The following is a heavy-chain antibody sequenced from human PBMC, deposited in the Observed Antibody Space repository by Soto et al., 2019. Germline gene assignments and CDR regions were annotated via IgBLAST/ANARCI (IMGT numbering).Heavy chain of an antibody. CDR3: ATSRLERRHGGYYFDY. CDR1: GYTLTELS. Sequence: ASVKVSCKVSGYTLTELSMHWVRQAPGKGLEWMGGFDPEDGETIYAQKSQGRVTMTEDTSTDTAYMELSSLRSEDTAVYYCATSRLERRHGGYYFDYWGQGTLVTVSS. V-gene: IGHV1-24*01. D-gene: IGHD1-1*01. CDR2: FDPEDGET. J-gene: IGHJ4*02.